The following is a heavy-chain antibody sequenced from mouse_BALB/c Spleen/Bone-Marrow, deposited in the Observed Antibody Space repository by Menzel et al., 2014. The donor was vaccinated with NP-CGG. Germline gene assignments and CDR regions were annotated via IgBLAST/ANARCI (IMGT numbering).Heavy chain of an antibody. Sequence: VQLQQSGSELVKPGASVKMSCKASGYTFTSYVIHWVKQKPGQGLEWIGYTNPYTDGAKYNEKFKGKATLTSDKSSSTAYMELSSLTSEDSAVYYCARSVWYFDVWGAGTTVTVSS. CDR2: TNPYTDGA. CDR3: ARSVWYFDV. CDR1: GYTFTSYV. J-gene: IGHJ1*01. V-gene: IGHV1-14*01.